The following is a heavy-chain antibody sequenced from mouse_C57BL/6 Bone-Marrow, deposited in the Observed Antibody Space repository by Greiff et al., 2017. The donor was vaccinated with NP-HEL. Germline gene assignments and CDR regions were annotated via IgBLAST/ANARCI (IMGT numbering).Heavy chain of an antibody. CDR2: IYPGHSDT. J-gene: IGHJ4*01. D-gene: IGHD2-1*01. CDR1: GYTFTSYW. CDR3: TYGNYYYAMDY. Sequence: EVQLQQSGTVLARPGASVNMSCKTSGYTFTSYWMHWVKQRPGQGLEWIGAIYPGHSDTSYNQKFKGKAKLTAVTSASPAYMELSSLTNEDSAVYYCTYGNYYYAMDYWGQGTAVTVSA. V-gene: IGHV1-5*01.